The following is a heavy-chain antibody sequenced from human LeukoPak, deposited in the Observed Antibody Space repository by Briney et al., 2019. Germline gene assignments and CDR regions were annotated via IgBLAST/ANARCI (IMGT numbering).Heavy chain of an antibody. CDR2: IYYSGST. J-gene: IGHJ4*02. CDR3: ARLGTGSYLYYFDY. D-gene: IGHD1-26*01. Sequence: PSQTLSLTCTVSGASISNYHWSWIRQPPGKGLEWIGYIYYSGSTNYNPSLKSRVTILVDTSKNQFSLKLSSVTAADTAVYYCARLGTGSYLYYFDYWGQGTLVTVSS. V-gene: IGHV4-59*08. CDR1: GASISNYH.